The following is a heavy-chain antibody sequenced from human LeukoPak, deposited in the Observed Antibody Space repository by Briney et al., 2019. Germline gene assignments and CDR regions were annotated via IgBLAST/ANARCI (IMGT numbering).Heavy chain of an antibody. CDR2: IRSKTNSYAT. Sequence: GGSLRLSCAASGCTFSGSAMHWVRQASGKGLEWVGRIRSKTNSYATAYAASVKGRFTISRDDSKNTAYLQMNSLKTEDTALYFCTKKGDSSDYPLDYWGQGTLVTVSS. CDR1: GCTFSGSA. CDR3: TKKGDSSDYPLDY. D-gene: IGHD3-22*01. J-gene: IGHJ4*02. V-gene: IGHV3-73*01.